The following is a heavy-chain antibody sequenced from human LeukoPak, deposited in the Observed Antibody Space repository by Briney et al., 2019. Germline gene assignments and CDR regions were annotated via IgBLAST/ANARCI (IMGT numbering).Heavy chain of an antibody. CDR2: IYTSGST. D-gene: IGHD3-22*01. J-gene: IGHJ4*02. Sequence: SETLSLTCTGSGGSISSYYWSWIRQPPGKGLEWIGYIYTSGSTNYNPSLKSRVTISVDTSKNQFSLKLSSVTAADTAVYYCARLISGYHDYWGQGTLVTVSS. CDR3: ARLISGYHDY. V-gene: IGHV4-4*09. CDR1: GGSISSYY.